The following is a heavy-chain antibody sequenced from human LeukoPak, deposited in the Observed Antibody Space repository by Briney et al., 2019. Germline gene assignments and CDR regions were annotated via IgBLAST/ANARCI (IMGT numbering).Heavy chain of an antibody. Sequence: TLSLTCTVSGGSISSGGYYWSWIRQHPGKGLEWIAYTYYTGSTYYNPSLKSRLTISVDTSKNHFSLRLSSMTAADTAVYYCVRVPSVIDAFDIWGQGTMVTVSS. CDR3: VRVPSVIDAFDI. J-gene: IGHJ3*02. CDR2: TYYTGST. D-gene: IGHD2-21*01. V-gene: IGHV4-31*03. CDR1: GGSISSGGYY.